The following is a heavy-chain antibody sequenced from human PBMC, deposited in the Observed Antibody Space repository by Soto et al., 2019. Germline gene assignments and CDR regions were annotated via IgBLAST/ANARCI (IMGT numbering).Heavy chain of an antibody. CDR3: ERHAGNSRKGDYFDY. J-gene: IGHJ4*02. D-gene: IGHD5-18*01. CDR1: GYSFSSSW. V-gene: IGHV5-51*01. Sequence: GESLKISCQASGYSFSSSWIGWVRQMPGKGLEWMGIIDPNDSQTIYSPSFQGQVTISADKSIDTAYLQWSRLKTSDTAMYYCERHAGNSRKGDYFDYWGQGALVTVSS. CDR2: IDPNDSQT.